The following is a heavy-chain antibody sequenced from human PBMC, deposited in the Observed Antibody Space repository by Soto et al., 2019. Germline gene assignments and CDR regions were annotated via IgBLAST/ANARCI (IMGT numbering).Heavy chain of an antibody. D-gene: IGHD1-26*01. CDR2: ISSSSSYI. V-gene: IGHV3-21*01. J-gene: IGHJ4*02. Sequence: EVQLVESGGGLVKPGGSLRLSCAASGFTFSSYSMNWVRQAPGKGLEWVSSISSSSSYIDYADSVKGRFTIARDNAKNSLYLRMNSLGAEDTAVYYCARDSEGYIGGLDYWGQGSLVTVSS. CDR1: GFTFSSYS. CDR3: ARDSEGYIGGLDY.